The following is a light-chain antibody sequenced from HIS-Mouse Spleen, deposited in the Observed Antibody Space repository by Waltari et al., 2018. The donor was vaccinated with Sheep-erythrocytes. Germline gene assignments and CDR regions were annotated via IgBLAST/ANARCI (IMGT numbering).Light chain of an antibody. CDR1: SSDVGGSNY. Sequence: QSALTQPASVSGSPGQSITIPCTGTSSDVGGSNYVSWYQQSPGKAPKLMIYEVSNRPSGVSNRFSGSKSGNTASLTISGLQAEDEADYYCSSYTSSSSWVFGGGTKLTVL. V-gene: IGLV2-14*01. CDR2: EVS. CDR3: SSYTSSSSWV. J-gene: IGLJ3*02.